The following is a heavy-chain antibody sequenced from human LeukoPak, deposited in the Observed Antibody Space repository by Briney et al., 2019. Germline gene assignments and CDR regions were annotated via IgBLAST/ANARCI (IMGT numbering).Heavy chain of an antibody. V-gene: IGHV4-59*11. CDR1: GGSISSHY. CDR3: ARASDTTNRPFDY. D-gene: IGHD1-26*01. J-gene: IGHJ4*02. Sequence: SETLSLSCTVSGGSISSHYWSWIRQPPGKGLEWIGYIYYSGSTNYNPSLKSRVTISVDTSKNQFSLKLSSVTAADTAVYYCARASDTTNRPFDYWGQGTLVTVSS. CDR2: IYYSGST.